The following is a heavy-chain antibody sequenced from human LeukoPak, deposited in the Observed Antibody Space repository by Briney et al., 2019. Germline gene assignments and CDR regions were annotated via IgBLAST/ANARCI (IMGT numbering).Heavy chain of an antibody. Sequence: PGGPLRLSCAASGFTFSSYSMNWVRQAPGKGLEWVSYISSSSSTIYYADSVKGRFTISRDNAKNSLYLQMNSLRDEDTAVYYCARDLGAGQWPYYFDYWGQGTLVTVSS. CDR2: ISSSSSTI. CDR3: ARDLGAGQWPYYFDY. J-gene: IGHJ4*02. D-gene: IGHD6-19*01. CDR1: GFTFSSYS. V-gene: IGHV3-48*02.